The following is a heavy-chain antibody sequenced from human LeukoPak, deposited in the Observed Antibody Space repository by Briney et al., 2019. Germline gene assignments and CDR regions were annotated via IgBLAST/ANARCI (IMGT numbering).Heavy chain of an antibody. J-gene: IGHJ6*03. V-gene: IGHV1-69*13. D-gene: IGHD4-17*01. CDR2: IIPIFGTA. CDR3: ASPRDRATVTAYYYYYMDV. Sequence: SVKVSCKASGGTFNSYAISWVRQAPGQGLEWMGGIIPIFGTANYAQKFQGRVTITADESTSTAYMELSSLRSEDTAVYYCASPRDRATVTAYYYYYMDVWGKGTTVTVSS. CDR1: GGTFNSYA.